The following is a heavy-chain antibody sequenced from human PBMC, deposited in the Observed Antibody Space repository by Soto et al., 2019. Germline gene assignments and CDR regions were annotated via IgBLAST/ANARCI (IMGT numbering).Heavy chain of an antibody. V-gene: IGHV4-39*07. CDR2: IYYSGST. CDR1: GGSISSSSYY. Sequence: SETLSLTCTVSGGSISSSSYYWGWIRQPPGKGLEWIGSIYYSGSTYYNPSLKSRVTISVDTSKNQFSLKLSSVTAADTAVYYCARVRRITIFGVVIISSFDYWGQGTLVTVSS. J-gene: IGHJ4*02. D-gene: IGHD3-3*01. CDR3: ARVRRITIFGVVIISSFDY.